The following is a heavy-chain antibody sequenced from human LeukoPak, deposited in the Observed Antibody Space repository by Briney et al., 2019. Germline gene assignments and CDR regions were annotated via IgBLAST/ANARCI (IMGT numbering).Heavy chain of an antibody. D-gene: IGHD2-8*01. V-gene: IGHV1-46*01. CDR2: INPSGGST. CDR1: GYNFISYY. CDR3: AREDVVLVDAVRYYYCGMDV. Sequence: ASVKVSCKASGYNFISYYMHWVRQAPGQGLEWMGIINPSGGSTSYAQKFQDRVTMTRATSTSTVYMELSSLKSEDTAVYSCAREDVVLVDAVRYYYCGMDVWGQGTTVTVS. J-gene: IGHJ6*02.